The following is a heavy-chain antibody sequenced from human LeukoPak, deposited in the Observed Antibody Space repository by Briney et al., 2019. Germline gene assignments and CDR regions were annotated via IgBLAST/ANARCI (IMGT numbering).Heavy chain of an antibody. V-gene: IGHV3-33*01. CDR1: GFTFGGYG. D-gene: IGHD1-14*01. CDR3: TRYNNDHFDY. J-gene: IGHJ4*02. CDR2: IAYDGSRA. Sequence: GGSLRLSCAGSGFTFGGYGMPWFRQTPGKGLEWVAVIAYDGSRAFYADSVKGRFTISRGNSKSTMSVQMDDLRAEDTAVYYCTRYNNDHFDYWGQGTLVTVSS.